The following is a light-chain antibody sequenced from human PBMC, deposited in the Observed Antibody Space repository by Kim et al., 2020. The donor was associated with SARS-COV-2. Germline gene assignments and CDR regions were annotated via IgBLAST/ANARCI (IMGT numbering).Light chain of an antibody. CDR1: KLEDKY. J-gene: IGLJ1*01. Sequence: SVSPGQTASITCSGNKLEDKYVFWYQQKPGQSPVRVIYQDNKRPSEIPERFSGSNSGNTATLTISGTQAMDEADYYCHAWDSGTEVFGTGTKVTVL. CDR3: HAWDSGTEV. V-gene: IGLV3-1*01. CDR2: QDN.